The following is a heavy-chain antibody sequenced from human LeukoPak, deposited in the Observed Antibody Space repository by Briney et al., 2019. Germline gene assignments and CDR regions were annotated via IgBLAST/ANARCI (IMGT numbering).Heavy chain of an antibody. Sequence: AGGSLRLSCAASGFTVSSSYMSWVRQAPGKGLEWVSVIRSDGTTAYADSVKGRFTISRDTSRNTLYLQMNSLRAEDTAVYYCAREFLFRDGYYHGFDYWGQGALVTVSS. J-gene: IGHJ4*02. CDR1: GFTVSSSY. CDR3: AREFLFRDGYYHGFDY. CDR2: IRSDGTT. V-gene: IGHV3-53*01. D-gene: IGHD5-24*01.